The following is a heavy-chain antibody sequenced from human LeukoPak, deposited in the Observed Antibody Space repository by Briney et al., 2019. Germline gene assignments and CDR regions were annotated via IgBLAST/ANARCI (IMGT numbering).Heavy chain of an antibody. CDR1: GYSFTSYG. CDR3: ARSLAATYYFDY. CDR2: ISAYNGNT. J-gene: IGHJ4*02. D-gene: IGHD2-15*01. Sequence: ASVKVSCKASGYSFTSYGISWVRQAPGQGLEWMGWISAYNGNTNYAQKLQGRVTMTTDTSTSTAYMELRSLRSDDTAVYYCARSLAATYYFDYWGQGTLVTVSS. V-gene: IGHV1-18*01.